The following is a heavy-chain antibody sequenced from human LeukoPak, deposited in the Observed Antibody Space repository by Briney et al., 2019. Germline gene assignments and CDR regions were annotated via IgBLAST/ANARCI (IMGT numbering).Heavy chain of an antibody. CDR3: ARGGRKYQLLHTVDY. Sequence: SETLSLTCSVSGGSISNYYWTWIRQPAGKGLEWIGRINTSGSTNYNPSLKSRVTISVDTSKNQFSLKLSSVTAADTAVYYCARGGRKYQLLHTVDYWGQGTLVTVSS. CDR2: INTSGST. CDR1: GGSISNYY. D-gene: IGHD2-2*01. V-gene: IGHV4-4*07. J-gene: IGHJ4*02.